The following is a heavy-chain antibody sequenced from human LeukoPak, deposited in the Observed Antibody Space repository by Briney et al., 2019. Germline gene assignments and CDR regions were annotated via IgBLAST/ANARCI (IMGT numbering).Heavy chain of an antibody. D-gene: IGHD3-22*01. CDR1: GFTFSSYA. Sequence: GGSLRLSGAASGFTFSSYAMSWVRQAPGKGLELVSAISGSGGSTYYADSVKGRFTISRDNSKNTLYLQMNSLRAEDTAVYYCAKIYYDSSGLFDYWGQGTLVTVSS. CDR3: AKIYYDSSGLFDY. J-gene: IGHJ4*02. CDR2: ISGSGGST. V-gene: IGHV3-23*01.